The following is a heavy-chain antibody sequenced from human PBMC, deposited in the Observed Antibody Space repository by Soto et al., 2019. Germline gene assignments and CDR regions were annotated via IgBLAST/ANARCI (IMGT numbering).Heavy chain of an antibody. CDR2: IIPIFGTA. CDR3: ARDGGRHSGGSDY. CDR1: GGTFSSYS. Sequence: QVQLVQSGAEVKKPGSSVKVSCKASGGTFSSYSINWVRQAPGQGLEWMGEIIPIFGTANYAQKFQGRVTITADEFTSTAYIELSRLRSEGTAVYYCARDGGRHSGGSDYWGQGTLVTVSS. V-gene: IGHV1-69*01. D-gene: IGHD1-26*01. J-gene: IGHJ4*02.